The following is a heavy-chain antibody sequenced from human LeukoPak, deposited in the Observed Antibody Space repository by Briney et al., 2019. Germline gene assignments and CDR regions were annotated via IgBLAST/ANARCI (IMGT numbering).Heavy chain of an antibody. CDR3: AKGRGANSVGLLDY. D-gene: IGHD4/OR15-4a*01. V-gene: IGHV3-21*04. Sequence: GGSLRLSCAASGFTFSSYSMNWVRQAPGKGLEWVSSICSSGSYIYYADSVKGRFTISRDNAKNSLYLQMNSLRAEDTAVYYCAKGRGANSVGLLDYWGQGTLVTVSS. J-gene: IGHJ4*02. CDR2: ICSSGSYI. CDR1: GFTFSSYS.